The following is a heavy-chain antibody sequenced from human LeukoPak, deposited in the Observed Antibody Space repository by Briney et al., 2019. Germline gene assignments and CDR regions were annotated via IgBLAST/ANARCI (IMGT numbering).Heavy chain of an antibody. V-gene: IGHV4-4*07. J-gene: IGHJ5*02. D-gene: IGHD6-13*01. CDR1: GGSISGYY. CDR2: IYTSGNT. CDR3: ARDGAGTSGWFDP. Sequence: PSETLSLTCTVSGGSISGYYWSWIRQPAGKGLEWIGRIYTSGNTNYNPSLRSRVTMSLDTSKSQFSLKLSSVTAADTAVYYCARDGAGTSGWFDPWGPGSLVTV.